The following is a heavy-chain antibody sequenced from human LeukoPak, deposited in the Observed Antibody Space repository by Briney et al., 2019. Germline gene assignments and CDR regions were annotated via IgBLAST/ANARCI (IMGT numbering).Heavy chain of an antibody. CDR1: GFKFNDYA. V-gene: IGHV3-9*01. J-gene: IGHJ4*02. Sequence: GRSLRLSCVASGFKFNDYAMHWVRQAPGKGLEWVSGLSWHSGSIGYADSVKGRFIISRDNAKNSLYLEINSLRPEDSALYYCAKETKVGENLYYFDYWGRGTLVTVSS. CDR3: AKETKVGENLYYFDY. CDR2: LSWHSGSI. D-gene: IGHD1-26*01.